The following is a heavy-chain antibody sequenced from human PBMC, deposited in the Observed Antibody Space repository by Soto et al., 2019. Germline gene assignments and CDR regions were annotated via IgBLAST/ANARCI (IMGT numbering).Heavy chain of an antibody. CDR2: ISSRSDI. D-gene: IGHD2-2*02. J-gene: IGHJ6*02. V-gene: IGHV3-21*01. CDR3: AREYTAWPLAYGLDV. CDR1: GFTFRTYS. Sequence: GSRILACVVSGFTFRTYSINWVRQAPGKGLEWVSSISSRSDIYYADSVKGRFTISRDNAKNSVSLQMNSLRAEDTAVYYCAREYTAWPLAYGLDVWGQGTTVTVYS.